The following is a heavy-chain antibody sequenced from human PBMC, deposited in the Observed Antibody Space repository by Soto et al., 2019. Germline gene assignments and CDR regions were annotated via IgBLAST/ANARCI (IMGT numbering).Heavy chain of an antibody. Sequence: QIQLVQSGAEVKKPGASVKVSCKASGYTLRTNGFNWVRQAPGQGLEWMGWISGNTGHTDYAQKFQGRVTMTIDTSTSTTYMELRSLRDDDTAVYYCARDVGDDGTNYCYAFDVWGQGTMVTVSS. CDR1: GYTLRTNG. CDR3: ARDVGDDGTNYCYAFDV. CDR2: ISGNTGHT. J-gene: IGHJ3*01. D-gene: IGHD2-8*01. V-gene: IGHV1-18*01.